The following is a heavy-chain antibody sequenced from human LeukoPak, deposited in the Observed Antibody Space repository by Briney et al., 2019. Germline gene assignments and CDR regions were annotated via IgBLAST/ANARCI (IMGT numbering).Heavy chain of an antibody. CDR3: ARDAGIVGATMWFGY. Sequence: PGGSLRLSCAASGFTFSSYWMSWVRQALGKGLEWVANIKQDGSEKYYVDSVKGRFTISRDNAKNSLYLQMNSLRAEDTAVYYCARDAGIVGATMWFGYWGQGTLVTVSS. D-gene: IGHD1-26*01. J-gene: IGHJ4*02. CDR1: GFTFSSYW. CDR2: IKQDGSEK. V-gene: IGHV3-7*01.